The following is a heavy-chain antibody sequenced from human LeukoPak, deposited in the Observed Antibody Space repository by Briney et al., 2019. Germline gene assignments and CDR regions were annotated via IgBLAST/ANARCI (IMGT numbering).Heavy chain of an antibody. Sequence: GGSLRLSCAASGFTFSDYSMTWVRQAPGKGLEWISYVGISSGNTKYADSVKGRFTISGDSTKNSVFLQMNSLRVEDTAVYYCARDHRYAFDNWGQGTLVTVSS. D-gene: IGHD5-12*01. J-gene: IGHJ4*02. CDR2: VGISSGNT. CDR3: ARDHRYAFDN. V-gene: IGHV3-48*04. CDR1: GFTFSDYS.